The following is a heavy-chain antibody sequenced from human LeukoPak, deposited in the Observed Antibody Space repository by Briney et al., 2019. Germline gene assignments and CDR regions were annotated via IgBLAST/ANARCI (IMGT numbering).Heavy chain of an antibody. V-gene: IGHV3-48*03. Sequence: GGSRRLSSAASGFTFNTYEMNWVRQAPGKGLEWLSSISSLGRGIYYADSVKGRFTISRDNARNSLYLQMNRLRVEDTALYYCARDDSTVTRFDFWGQGTLVTVSS. CDR2: ISSLGRGI. D-gene: IGHD4-17*01. CDR1: GFTFNTYE. CDR3: ARDDSTVTRFDF. J-gene: IGHJ4*02.